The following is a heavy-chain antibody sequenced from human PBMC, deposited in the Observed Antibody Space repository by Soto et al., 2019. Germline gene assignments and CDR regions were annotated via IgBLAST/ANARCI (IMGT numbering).Heavy chain of an antibody. D-gene: IGHD6-19*01. V-gene: IGHV1-2*02. J-gene: IGHJ4*02. Sequence: ASVKVSCKASGYTFTGYYMHWVRQAPGQGLEWMGWINPNSGGTNYAQKFQGRVTMTRDTSISTAYMELSRLRSDDTAVYYCATLAVAGDIFDYWGQGTLVTVSS. CDR1: GYTFTGYY. CDR3: ATLAVAGDIFDY. CDR2: INPNSGGT.